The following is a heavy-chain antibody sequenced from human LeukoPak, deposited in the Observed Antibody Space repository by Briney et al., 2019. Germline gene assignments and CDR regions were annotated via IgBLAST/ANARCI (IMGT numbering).Heavy chain of an antibody. V-gene: IGHV1-18*01. J-gene: IGHJ5*02. CDR3: ARLGTYYDFWSGQTRGWFDP. D-gene: IGHD3-3*01. CDR2: ISAYNGNT. Sequence: ASVKVSCKASGYTFTSYGYSWVRQAPGQGLEWMGWISAYNGNTKYAQKFQGRVTMTRDTSISTAYMELSSLRSDDTAVYYCARLGTYYDFWSGQTRGWFDPWGQGTLVTVSS. CDR1: GYTFTSYG.